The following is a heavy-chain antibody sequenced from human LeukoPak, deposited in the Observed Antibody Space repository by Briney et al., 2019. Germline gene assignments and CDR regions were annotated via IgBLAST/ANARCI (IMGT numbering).Heavy chain of an antibody. CDR3: ARLKAGEESWFDP. J-gene: IGHJ5*02. Sequence: WVRQAPGKGLEWIGSIYYSGSTYYNPSLKSRVTISVDTSKNQFSLKLSSVTAADTAVYYCARLKAGEESWFDPWGQGTLVTVSS. CDR2: IYYSGST. D-gene: IGHD3-10*01. V-gene: IGHV4-39*01.